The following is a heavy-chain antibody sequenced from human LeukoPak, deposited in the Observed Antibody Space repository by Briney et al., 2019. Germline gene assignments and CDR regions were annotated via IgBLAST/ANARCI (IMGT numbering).Heavy chain of an antibody. CDR2: ISGSGGRT. V-gene: IGHV3-23*01. D-gene: IGHD5-24*01. CDR1: GFSFSSNS. Sequence: GGSLRLSCAASGFSFSSNSMSWVRQAPGKGLEWVSAISGSGGRTFYADSVKGRFTISRDNSKNMVYLEMNSLRAADTAVYYCVKSGYNRFDYWGQGALVTVSS. J-gene: IGHJ4*02. CDR3: VKSGYNRFDY.